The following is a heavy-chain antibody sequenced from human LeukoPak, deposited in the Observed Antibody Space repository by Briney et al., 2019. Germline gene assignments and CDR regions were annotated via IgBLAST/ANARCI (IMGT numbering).Heavy chain of an antibody. CDR3: ARESNRHSTFDY. CDR2: INPNSGGT. D-gene: IGHD2/OR15-2a*01. Sequence: ASVKVSCKASGYTFTGYYMHWVRQAPGQGLGWMGWINPNSGGTNYAQKFQGRVTMTRDTSISTAYMELSRLRSNDTAVYYCARESNRHSTFDYWGQGTLVTVSS. J-gene: IGHJ4*02. CDR1: GYTFTGYY. V-gene: IGHV1-2*02.